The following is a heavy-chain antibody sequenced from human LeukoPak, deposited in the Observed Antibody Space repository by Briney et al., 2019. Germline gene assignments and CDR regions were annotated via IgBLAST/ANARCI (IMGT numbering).Heavy chain of an antibody. CDR1: GFTFSSYA. CDR3: AKELGITIFGVVIPKYPYYYGMDV. Sequence: PGGSLRLSCAASGFTFSSYAMSWVRQAPGKGLEWVSAISGSGGSTYYADSVKGRFTISRDNSKNTLYLQMNSLRAEDTAVYYCAKELGITIFGVVIPKYPYYYGMDVWGQGTTVTVSS. CDR2: ISGSGGST. J-gene: IGHJ6*02. D-gene: IGHD3-3*01. V-gene: IGHV3-23*01.